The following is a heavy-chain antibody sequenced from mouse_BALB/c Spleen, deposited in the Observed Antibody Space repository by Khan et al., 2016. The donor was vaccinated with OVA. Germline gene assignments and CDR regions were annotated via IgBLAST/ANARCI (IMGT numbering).Heavy chain of an antibody. V-gene: IGHV3-2*02. CDR1: GYSITSDYA. J-gene: IGHJ2*01. D-gene: IGHD1-1*01. Sequence: EVQLQESGPGLVKPSQSLSLTCTVTGYSITSDYAWNWIRQFPGNKLEWMGYIKYSGSTSYNPSLKSLISITRNTSQSQFFLQLSSVTTEDTATYYCARSGTISTVVATDFDSWGQGTTLTVSS. CDR2: IKYSGST. CDR3: ARSGTISTVVATDFDS.